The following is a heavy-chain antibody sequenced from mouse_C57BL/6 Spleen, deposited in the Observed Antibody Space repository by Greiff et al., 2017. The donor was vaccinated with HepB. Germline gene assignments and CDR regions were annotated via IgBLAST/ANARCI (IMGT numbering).Heavy chain of an antibody. CDR1: GYTFTSYW. CDR2: IDPSDSYT. V-gene: IGHV1-50*01. J-gene: IGHJ2*01. CDR3: ARNGDEGQRRLRFDY. Sequence: QVQLQQPGAELVKPGASVKLSCKASGYTFTSYWMQWVKQRPGQGLEWIGEIDPSDSYTNYNQKFKGKATLTVDTSSSTAYMQLSSLTSEDSAVYYCARNGDEGQRRLRFDYWGQGTTLTVSS. D-gene: IGHD3-2*02.